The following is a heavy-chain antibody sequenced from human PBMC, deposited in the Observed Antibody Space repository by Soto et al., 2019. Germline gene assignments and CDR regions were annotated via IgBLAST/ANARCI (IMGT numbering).Heavy chain of an antibody. V-gene: IGHV3-30-3*01. CDR3: ARVRDFRSGYYMARYLLRYYYGMDV. Sequence: GGSLRLSCAASGFTFSSYAMHWVRQAPGKGLEWVAVISYDGSNKYYADSVKGRFTISRDNSKNTLYLQMNSLRAEDTAVYYCARVRDFRSGYYMARYLLRYYYGMDVWGQGTTVTVSS. CDR2: ISYDGSNK. D-gene: IGHD3-3*01. J-gene: IGHJ6*02. CDR1: GFTFSSYA.